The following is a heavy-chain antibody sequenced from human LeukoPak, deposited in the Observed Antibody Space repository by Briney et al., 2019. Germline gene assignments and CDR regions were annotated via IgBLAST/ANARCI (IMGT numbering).Heavy chain of an antibody. D-gene: IGHD1-26*01. Sequence: PGTSLRLSCAASGFDFEDYSMHWVRQPPGKGLEWVSGISWNGRTTDYADSVKGRFTVSRDNAKNSLYLQMNSLRAEDTAVYHCAKDRGWELLYLDYWGQGTLVTVSS. V-gene: IGHV3-9*01. CDR2: ISWNGRTT. CDR1: GFDFEDYS. J-gene: IGHJ4*02. CDR3: AKDRGWELLYLDY.